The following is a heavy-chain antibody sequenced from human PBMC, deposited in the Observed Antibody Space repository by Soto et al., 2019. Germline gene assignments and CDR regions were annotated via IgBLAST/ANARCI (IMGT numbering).Heavy chain of an antibody. Sequence: QVELVQSGAEVKKPGSSVKVSCRASGGTFSNYAISWVRQAPGQGLEWMGGIVPAFGTPNYAQNLQGRITITADESTTTVYMDLSSLRSEATAVYYCARGATIFGVAAYSYYEMEVWGQETTVTVSS. CDR3: ARGATIFGVAAYSYYEMEV. D-gene: IGHD3-3*01. CDR2: IVPAFGTP. V-gene: IGHV1-69*01. J-gene: IGHJ6*02. CDR1: GGTFSNYA.